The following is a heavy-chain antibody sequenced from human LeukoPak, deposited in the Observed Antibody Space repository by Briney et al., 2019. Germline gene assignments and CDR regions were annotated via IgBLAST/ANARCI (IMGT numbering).Heavy chain of an antibody. CDR3: ARDPYTSFFGAFDI. Sequence: GGSLRLSCAASGFTFSSFEMNWVRQAPGKGLEWVSYISSSGTTIYYADSVKGRITISRDNAKNSLYLQMDSLRAEDTAVYYCARDPYTSFFGAFDIWGQGTMVTVSS. D-gene: IGHD2-2*01. V-gene: IGHV3-48*03. CDR1: GFTFSSFE. J-gene: IGHJ3*02. CDR2: ISSSGTTI.